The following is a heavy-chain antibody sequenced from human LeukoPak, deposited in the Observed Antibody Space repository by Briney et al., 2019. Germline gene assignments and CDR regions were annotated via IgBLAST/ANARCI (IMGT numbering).Heavy chain of an antibody. J-gene: IGHJ4*02. CDR2: IKSDGSST. Sequence: GGSLRLSCAASGFTFSSYWMHWVRQGPAKGLVWVSRIKSDGSSTSYADSVKGRFTISRDNAKNTVYLQMNSLRAEGTAVYYCASPGYSSGWYPPGYWGQGTLVTVSS. CDR1: GFTFSSYW. V-gene: IGHV3-74*01. D-gene: IGHD6-19*01. CDR3: ASPGYSSGWYPPGY.